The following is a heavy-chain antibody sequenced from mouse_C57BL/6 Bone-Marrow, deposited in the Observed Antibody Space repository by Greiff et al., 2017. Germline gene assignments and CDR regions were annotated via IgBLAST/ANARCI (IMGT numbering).Heavy chain of an antibody. CDR1: GFNIKDDY. J-gene: IGHJ3*01. V-gene: IGHV14-4*01. Sequence: EVQLQQSGAELVRPGASVKLSCTASGFNIKDDYMHWVKQRPEQGLEWIGWIDPENGDTEYASKFQGKATITADTSSNTAYLQLSSLTSEDTAVYYCTVFGYGSMWFAYGGQGTLVTVSA. D-gene: IGHD1-1*01. CDR2: IDPENGDT. CDR3: TVFGYGSMWFAY.